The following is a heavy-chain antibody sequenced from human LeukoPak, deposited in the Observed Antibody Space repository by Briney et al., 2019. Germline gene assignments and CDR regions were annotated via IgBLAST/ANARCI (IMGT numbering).Heavy chain of an antibody. D-gene: IGHD3-10*01. J-gene: IGHJ4*02. CDR2: ISTDASST. V-gene: IGHV3-74*01. CDR1: GFTFSSYG. CDR3: ARDTFYYGSGSYFPFGY. Sequence: GVSLRLSCAGSGFTFSSYGMHWVRQAPGKGLVWASLISTDASSTTYADSVKGRFTISRDNAKNSLYLQLNSLRAEDTAVYYCARDTFYYGSGSYFPFGYWGQGTLVTVSS.